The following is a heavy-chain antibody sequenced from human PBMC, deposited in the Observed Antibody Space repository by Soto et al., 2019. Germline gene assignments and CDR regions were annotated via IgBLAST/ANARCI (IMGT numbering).Heavy chain of an antibody. D-gene: IGHD6-19*01. CDR1: GFTFSSYA. CDR2: ISGSGGST. CDR3: AKEWGIAVAGTPYFDY. V-gene: IGHV3-23*01. J-gene: IGHJ4*02. Sequence: LSLPCAASGFTFSSYAMSWVRQAPGKGLEWVSAISGSGGSTYYADSVKGRFTISRDNSKNTLYLQMNSLRAEDTAVYYCAKEWGIAVAGTPYFDYWGQGTLVTVSS.